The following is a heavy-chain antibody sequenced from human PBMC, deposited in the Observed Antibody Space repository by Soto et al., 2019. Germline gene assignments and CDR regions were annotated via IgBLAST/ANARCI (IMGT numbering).Heavy chain of an antibody. V-gene: IGHV3-33*01. D-gene: IGHD2-2*01. CDR2: IWNDGSNQ. Sequence: QVQLVESGGGVVQPEKSLRLSCAASGFTFSTFGMHWVCQAPGKGLAWVAVIWNDGSNQYYADTVKGRFASSSDNYKNPLNLHMNGLWLDETTEYYCAVDRYTYHLALCDYLSQGCLITESS. CDR3: AVDRYTYHLALCDY. CDR1: GFTFSTFG. J-gene: IGHJ4*02.